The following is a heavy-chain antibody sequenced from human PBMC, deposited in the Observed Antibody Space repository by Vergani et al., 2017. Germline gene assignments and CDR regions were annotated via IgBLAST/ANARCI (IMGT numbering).Heavy chain of an antibody. CDR3: ARHRGWGLVVVAATPWYYYYGMDV. Sequence: EVQLVQSGAEVKKSGESLKISCKGSGYSFTSYWNGWVRQMPGKGLEWMGIIYPGDSDTRYSPSIQGQVTISADKSISTAYLQWSSLKASDTAMYCCARHRGWGLVVVAATPWYYYYGMDVWGQGTTVTVSS. J-gene: IGHJ6*02. CDR1: GYSFTSYW. D-gene: IGHD2-15*01. CDR2: IYPGDSDT. V-gene: IGHV5-51*01.